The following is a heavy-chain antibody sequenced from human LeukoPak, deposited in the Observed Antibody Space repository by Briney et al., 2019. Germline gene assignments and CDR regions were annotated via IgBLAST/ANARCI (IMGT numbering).Heavy chain of an antibody. J-gene: IGHJ6*03. CDR3: ARDYSEGDYYYNYYMDV. CDR1: GGSISSSSYY. V-gene: IGHV4-39*01. Sequence: PSETLSLTCTVSGGSISSSSYYWGWIRQPPGKGLGWIGSIYYSGSTYYNPSLRSRVTISVDTSKNQSSLKLSSVTAADTAVYYCARDYSEGDYYYNYYMDVWGKGTTVTISS. CDR2: IYYSGST. D-gene: IGHD3-10*01.